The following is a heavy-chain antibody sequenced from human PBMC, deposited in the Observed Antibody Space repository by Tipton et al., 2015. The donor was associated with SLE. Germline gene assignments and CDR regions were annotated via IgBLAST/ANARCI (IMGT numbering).Heavy chain of an antibody. CDR1: GGSMSSHY. Sequence: TLSLTCDVSGGSMSSHYWSWIRQPPGKGLEWIGYIHYSGNTDYNPSLKSRVTISADTSKSQFSLTLNFVTAADTAVYYCVRSYQGMDWGQGTLVTVSS. CDR2: IHYSGNT. CDR3: VRSYQGMD. D-gene: IGHD2-2*01. V-gene: IGHV4-59*11. J-gene: IGHJ4*02.